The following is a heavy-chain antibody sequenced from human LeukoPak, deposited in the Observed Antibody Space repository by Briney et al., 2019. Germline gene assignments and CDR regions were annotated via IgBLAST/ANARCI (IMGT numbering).Heavy chain of an antibody. CDR3: ARHGQERAVVTTLYYFDY. V-gene: IGHV4-59*08. J-gene: IGHJ4*02. CDR1: GGSMSSHY. D-gene: IGHD5-18*01. CDR2: ISHSGST. Sequence: PAETLSLTCSVWGGSMSSHYWIWIRQPPGKGVEGIGYISHSGSTNYHPSLKSRVIISVDMSNNQFSLKLTSVTAADAAVYYCARHGQERAVVTTLYYFDYWGQGTLVTVSS.